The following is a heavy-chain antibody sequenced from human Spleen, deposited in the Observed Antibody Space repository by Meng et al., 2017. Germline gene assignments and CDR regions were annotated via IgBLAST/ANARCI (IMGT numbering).Heavy chain of an antibody. CDR1: GGIFSNYV. D-gene: IGHD2-2*01. CDR3: ARKAGNCISTTCYSLDY. J-gene: IGHJ4*02. CDR2: INAVFGTT. Sequence: SVKVSCKALGGIFSNYVIGWVRQAPGQGLEGMGGINAVFGTTNYAQKFQGRVTITTDESTRTVYMELTRLTSEETAVYFWARKAGNCISTTCYSLDYWGQGTLVTVSS. V-gene: IGHV1-69*05.